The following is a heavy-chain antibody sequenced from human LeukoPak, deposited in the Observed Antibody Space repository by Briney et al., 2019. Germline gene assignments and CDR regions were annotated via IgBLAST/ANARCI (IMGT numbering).Heavy chain of an antibody. Sequence: GESLRISCKCSGFDFTAYGIAWVRQMPGKGLEWMGNIYPGNSNTRYSPAFQGQITMSADKSITTVYLQWSSLKASDTAMYCCARSTYYYDSSGFPPYYGMDVWGQGTTVTVSS. J-gene: IGHJ6*02. CDR1: GFDFTAYG. D-gene: IGHD3-22*01. CDR2: IYPGNSNT. V-gene: IGHV5-51*01. CDR3: ARSTYYYDSSGFPPYYGMDV.